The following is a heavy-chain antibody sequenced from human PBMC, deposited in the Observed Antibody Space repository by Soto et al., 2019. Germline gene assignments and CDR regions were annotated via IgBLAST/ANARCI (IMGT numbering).Heavy chain of an antibody. D-gene: IGHD3-22*01. CDR1: GFTFSSYA. Sequence: GGSLRLSCAASGFTFSSYAMHWVRQAPGKGLEWVAVISYDGSNKYYADSVKGRFTISRDNSKNTLYLQMNSLRAEDTAVYYCARDLTRIVVVMEYYYGMDVWGQGTTVTVSS. CDR3: ARDLTRIVVVMEYYYGMDV. V-gene: IGHV3-30-3*01. J-gene: IGHJ6*02. CDR2: ISYDGSNK.